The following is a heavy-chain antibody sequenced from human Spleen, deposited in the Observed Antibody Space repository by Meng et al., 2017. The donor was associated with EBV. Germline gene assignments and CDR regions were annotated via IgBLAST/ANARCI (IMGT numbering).Heavy chain of an antibody. CDR1: GFIFSGYR. CDR3: AMLVGRTPFDY. D-gene: IGHD1-26*01. Sequence: VVSGGGVGEPGRSLTLSCAASGFIFSGYRFNWVRQAPGKGPEWVAIIPSDASHNKYYADSVKGRFTISRDNAKTSLYLQMNSLRAEDTAFYYCAMLVGRTPFDYWGQGTLVTVSS. J-gene: IGHJ4*02. V-gene: IGHV3-30*03. CDR2: IPSDASHNK.